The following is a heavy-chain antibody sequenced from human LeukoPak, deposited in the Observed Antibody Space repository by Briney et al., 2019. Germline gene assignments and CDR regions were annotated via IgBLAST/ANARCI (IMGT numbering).Heavy chain of an antibody. V-gene: IGHV4-34*01. Sequence: PSETLSLTCAVYGGSFSGYYWSWIRQPPGKGLEWIGEINHSGSTNYNPSLKSRVTISVDTSKNQFSLKLSSVTAADTAVYYCARKGYSYGYYRGGFSDYYGMDVWGQGTTVTVSS. D-gene: IGHD5-18*01. CDR1: GGSFSGYY. CDR2: INHSGST. J-gene: IGHJ6*02. CDR3: ARKGYSYGYYRGGFSDYYGMDV.